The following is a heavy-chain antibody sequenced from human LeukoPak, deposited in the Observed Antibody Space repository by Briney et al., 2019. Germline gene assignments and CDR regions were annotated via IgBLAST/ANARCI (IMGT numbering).Heavy chain of an antibody. CDR2: IRYDGSNK. CDR3: AKETSSSWAHLDY. V-gene: IGHV3-30*02. J-gene: IGHJ4*02. Sequence: GGSLRLSCAASGFTFSSYGMHWVRQAPGKGLEWVAFIRYDGSNKYYADSVKGRFTISRDNSKNTLYLQMNSLRAEDTAVYYCAKETSSSWAHLDYWGQGTLVTVSS. D-gene: IGHD6-13*01. CDR1: GFTFSSYG.